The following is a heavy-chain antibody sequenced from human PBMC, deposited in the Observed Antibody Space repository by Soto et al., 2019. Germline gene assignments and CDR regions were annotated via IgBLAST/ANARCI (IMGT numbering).Heavy chain of an antibody. V-gene: IGHV3-48*02. CDR3: ARDHEGEIYYYYGMDV. J-gene: IGHJ6*02. Sequence: PGGSLRLSCAASGFTFSSYSMNWVRQAPGKGLEWVSYISSSSSTIYYADSVKGRFTISRDNAKNSLYLQMNSLRDEDTAVYYCARDHEGEIYYYYGMDVWGQGTTVPVSS. CDR2: ISSSSSTI. D-gene: IGHD1-26*01. CDR1: GFTFSSYS.